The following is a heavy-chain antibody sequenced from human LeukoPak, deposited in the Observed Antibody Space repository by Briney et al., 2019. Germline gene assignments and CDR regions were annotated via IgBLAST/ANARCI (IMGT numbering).Heavy chain of an antibody. J-gene: IGHJ5*02. CDR2: IIPIFGTA. D-gene: IGHD3-10*01. CDR3: ARVPFMVRGVELNWFDP. Sequence: ASVKVSCKASGGTFSSYAISWVRQAPGQGLEWMGGIIPIFGTANYAQKFQGRVTITADESTSTAYMELSSLRSEDTAVYYCARVPFMVRGVELNWFDPWGQGTLVTVSS. CDR1: GGTFSSYA. V-gene: IGHV1-69*01.